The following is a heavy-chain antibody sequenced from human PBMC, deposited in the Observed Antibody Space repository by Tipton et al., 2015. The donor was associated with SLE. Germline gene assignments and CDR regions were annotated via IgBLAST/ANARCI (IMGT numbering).Heavy chain of an antibody. J-gene: IGHJ6*02. CDR2: IYYSGST. V-gene: IGHV4-39*02. D-gene: IGHD3-10*01. CDR1: GGSISSSSYY. Sequence: TLSLTCTVSGGSISSSSYYWGWIRQPPGKGLEWIGSIYYSGSTYYNPSLKSRVTISVDTSKNQFSLKLSSVTAADTAVYYCAREMVRGAVYYYYGMDVWGQGTTVTVSS. CDR3: AREMVRGAVYYYYGMDV.